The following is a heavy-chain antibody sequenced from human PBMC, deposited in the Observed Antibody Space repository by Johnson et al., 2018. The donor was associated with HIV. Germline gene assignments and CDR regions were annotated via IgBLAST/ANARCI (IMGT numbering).Heavy chain of an antibody. CDR3: ARDGTTGPSGDAYDI. V-gene: IGHV3-30-3*01. D-gene: IGHD4-17*01. CDR2: ISYDGSNN. J-gene: IGHJ3*02. Sequence: VQLVESGGGVVQPGRSLRLSCAASGFTSTNCARHWVRQAPGISYDGSNNYYADCVKGRFTVSRDNSKNTLFLQMNSLRAEDTAVYYCARDGTTGPSGDAYDIWGQGTMVTVST. CDR1: GFTSTNCA.